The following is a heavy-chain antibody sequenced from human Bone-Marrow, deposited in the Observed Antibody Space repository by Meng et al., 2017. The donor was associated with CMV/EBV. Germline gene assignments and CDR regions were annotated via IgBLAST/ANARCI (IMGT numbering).Heavy chain of an antibody. CDR1: GYTFTSYY. CDR2: INPSGGST. CDR3: ARVRYYYDSSGYYDYYYYYGMDV. D-gene: IGHD3-22*01. J-gene: IGHJ6*02. Sequence: ASVKVSCKASGYTFTSYYMHWVRQAPGQGLEWMGIINPSGGSTSYAQKFQGRVTMTRDTSTSTVYMELSSLRSEDTAVYYCARVRYYYDSSGYYDYYYYYGMDVWGQGTTVTVSS. V-gene: IGHV1-46*01.